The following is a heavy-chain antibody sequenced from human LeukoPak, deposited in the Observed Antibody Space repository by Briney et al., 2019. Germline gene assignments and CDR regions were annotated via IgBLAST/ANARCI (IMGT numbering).Heavy chain of an antibody. V-gene: IGHV3-30*04. Sequence: SCKASGYTFTTYPMHWVRQSPGKGLEWVAVDGSGKYYTDSVKGRFTISRDNSRNTLYLQMNSLRAEDTAVYYCAREWADSYSSGSHYCFDYWGQGTLVTVSS. D-gene: IGHD3-10*01. J-gene: IGHJ4*02. CDR1: GYTFTTYP. CDR3: AREWADSYSSGSHYCFDY. CDR2: DGSGK.